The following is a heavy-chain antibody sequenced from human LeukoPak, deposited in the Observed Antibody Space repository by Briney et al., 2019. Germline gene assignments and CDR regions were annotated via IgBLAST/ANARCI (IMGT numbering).Heavy chain of an antibody. D-gene: IGHD5-18*01. J-gene: IGHJ4*02. V-gene: IGHV3-48*03. CDR2: ISSSGSTI. Sequence: GGSLRLSWAASGFTFSSYQMNWVLQAPGKGLQWVSYISSSGSTIYYADSVKGRFTISRDNAKNSLYLQMSSLRAEDTAVYYCTRITTAMDVDYWGQGTLVTVSS. CDR1: GFTFSSYQ. CDR3: TRITTAMDVDY.